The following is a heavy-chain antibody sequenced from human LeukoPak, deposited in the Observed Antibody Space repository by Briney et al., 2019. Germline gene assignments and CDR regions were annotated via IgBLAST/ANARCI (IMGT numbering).Heavy chain of an antibody. CDR1: GFTFSSYA. J-gene: IGHJ4*02. CDR2: ISGSGGST. Sequence: GGSLRLSCAASGFTFSSYAMSWVRQAPGKGLEWVSAISGSGGSTYYADSVKGRFTISRDNSKNTLYLQMNSLRAEDTAVYYCAKDNIFGVVIIPEVDYWGQGTLVTVSS. V-gene: IGHV3-23*01. D-gene: IGHD3-3*01. CDR3: AKDNIFGVVIIPEVDY.